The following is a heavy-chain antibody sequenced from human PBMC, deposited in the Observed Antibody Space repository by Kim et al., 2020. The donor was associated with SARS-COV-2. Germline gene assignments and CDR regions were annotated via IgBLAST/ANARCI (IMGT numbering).Heavy chain of an antibody. D-gene: IGHD3-10*01. CDR3: AKDGGYYGSGSYYNV. Sequence: DSVKGRFTTSRDNSKNTLYLQMNSLRAEDTAVYYCAKDGGYYGSGSYYNVWGQGTLVTVSS. V-gene: IGHV3-23*01. J-gene: IGHJ4*02.